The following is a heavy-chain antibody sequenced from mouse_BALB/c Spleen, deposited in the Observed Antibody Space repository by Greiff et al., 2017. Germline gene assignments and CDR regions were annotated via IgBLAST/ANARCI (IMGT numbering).Heavy chain of an antibody. Sequence: LVESGPELMKPGASVKISCKASGYSFTSYYMHWVKQSHGKSLEWIGYIDPFNGGTSYNQKFKGKATLTVDKSSSTAYMHLSSLTSEDSAVYYCARARVFDYWGQGTTLTVSS. CDR2: IDPFNGGT. CDR3: ARARVFDY. V-gene: IGHV1S135*01. CDR1: GYSFTSYY. J-gene: IGHJ2*01.